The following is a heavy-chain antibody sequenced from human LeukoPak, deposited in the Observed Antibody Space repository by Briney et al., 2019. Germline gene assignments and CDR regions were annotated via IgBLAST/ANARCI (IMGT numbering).Heavy chain of an antibody. J-gene: IGHJ5*02. CDR1: GGSISSYY. Sequence: PSETLSLTCTVSGGSISSYYWSWLRQPPGKGLEWIGYIYYSGSTNYNPSLKSRVTISVDTSKNQFSLKLSSVTAADTAVYYCARQGEFWFDPWGQGTLVTVSS. CDR3: ARQGEFWFDP. CDR2: IYYSGST. V-gene: IGHV4-59*08.